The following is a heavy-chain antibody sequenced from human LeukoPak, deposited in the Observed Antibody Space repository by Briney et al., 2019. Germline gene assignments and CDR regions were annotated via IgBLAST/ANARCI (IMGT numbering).Heavy chain of an antibody. CDR3: ARGLTGAVFDF. CDR2: ITSDGSST. J-gene: IGHJ4*02. V-gene: IGHV3-74*01. Sequence: PGGSLRLSCAASGFTFSSYWMHWVRQAPGKGLVCVSRITSDGSSTSYADSVRGRFTISRDNAKNTVYLQMNSLRPEDTAVYYCARGLTGAVFDFWGQGTLVTVSS. CDR1: GFTFSSYW. D-gene: IGHD1-26*01.